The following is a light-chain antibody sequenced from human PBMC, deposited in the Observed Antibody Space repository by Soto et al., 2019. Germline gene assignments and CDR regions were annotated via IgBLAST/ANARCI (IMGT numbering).Light chain of an antibody. Sequence: EIVMTQSPATLSVSPGERATLSCRASQSVSSDLALYHQKPGQAPRLLIYGASTRATGIPARFSGSGSGTDFTLTISSLEPEDFALYYCQQRNTWPPITFGQGTRLEI. CDR1: QSVSSD. CDR3: QQRNTWPPIT. CDR2: GAS. J-gene: IGKJ5*01. V-gene: IGKV3-11*01.